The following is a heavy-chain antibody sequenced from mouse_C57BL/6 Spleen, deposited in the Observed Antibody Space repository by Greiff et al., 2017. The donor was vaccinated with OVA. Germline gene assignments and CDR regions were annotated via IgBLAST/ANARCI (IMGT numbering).Heavy chain of an antibody. CDR2: IDTNSGGT. CDR3: ARKDTTVPFAY. Sequence: QVHVKQPGAELVKPGASVKLSCKASGYTFTSYWMHWVKQRPGRGLEWIGRIDTNSGGTKYNEKFKSKATLTVDKPSSTAYMQLSSLTSEDSAVYYCARKDTTVPFAYWGQGTLVTVSA. CDR1: GYTFTSYW. D-gene: IGHD1-1*01. V-gene: IGHV1-72*01. J-gene: IGHJ3*01.